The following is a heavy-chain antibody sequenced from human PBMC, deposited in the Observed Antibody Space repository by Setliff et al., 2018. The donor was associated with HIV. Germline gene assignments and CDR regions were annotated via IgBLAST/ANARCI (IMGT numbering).Heavy chain of an antibody. D-gene: IGHD3-3*01. CDR2: IYSGRGNT. CDR1: GFTFRTYS. CDR3: AKETPMGLEWSSPYPRNYNAYYYMDV. Sequence: GGSLRLSCAASGFTFRTYSMHWVLNAPGKGLEGVAVIYSGRGNTNNADSVKGRFTVSRDNSKNMLYLQMSRRRVEDTAIYHCAKETPMGLEWSSPYPRNYNAYYYMDVWGEGTTVTVSS. J-gene: IGHJ6*03. V-gene: IGHV3-23*03.